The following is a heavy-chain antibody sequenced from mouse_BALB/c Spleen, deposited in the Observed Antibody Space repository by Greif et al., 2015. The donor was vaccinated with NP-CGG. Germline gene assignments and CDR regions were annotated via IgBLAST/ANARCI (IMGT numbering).Heavy chain of an antibody. Sequence: VQLQQSGSVLVRPGASVKLSCKASGYTFTSSWMHWAKQRPGQGLEWIGEIHPNSGNTNYNEKFKGKATLTVDTSSSTAYVDLSSLTSEDSAVYYCARGDLGWYFDVWGAGTTVTVSS. CDR1: GYTFTSSW. D-gene: IGHD3-1*01. CDR2: IHPNSGNT. V-gene: IGHV1S130*01. J-gene: IGHJ1*01. CDR3: ARGDLGWYFDV.